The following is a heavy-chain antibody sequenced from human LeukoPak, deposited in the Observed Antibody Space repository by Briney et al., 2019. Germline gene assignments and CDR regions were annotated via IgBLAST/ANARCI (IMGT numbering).Heavy chain of an antibody. Sequence: TSETLSLTCTVSGGSINSGGYYWSWIRQHPGKGLEWIGYIYYSGSTYYNPSLKSRVTISVDTSKNQFSLKLSSVTAADTAVYYCARDRAVGATRKFDYWGQGTLVTVSS. J-gene: IGHJ4*02. V-gene: IGHV4-31*03. CDR1: GGSINSGGYY. D-gene: IGHD1-26*01. CDR3: ARDRAVGATRKFDY. CDR2: IYYSGST.